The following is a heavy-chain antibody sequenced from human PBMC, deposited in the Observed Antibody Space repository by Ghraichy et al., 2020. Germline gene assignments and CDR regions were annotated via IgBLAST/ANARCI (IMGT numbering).Heavy chain of an antibody. CDR3: VRDRNFGVVPHHDY. CDR2: ISSSSSYI. V-gene: IGHV3-21*01. Sequence: GGSLRLSCAASGFSLNGYNMNWVRQAPGKGLEWVSSISSSSSYIYFTDSVKGRFTISRDNAKNSLYLQMNSLRAEDTAVYYCVRDRNFGVVPHHDYWGQGTLVTVSS. CDR1: GFSLNGYN. J-gene: IGHJ4*02. D-gene: IGHD3-3*02.